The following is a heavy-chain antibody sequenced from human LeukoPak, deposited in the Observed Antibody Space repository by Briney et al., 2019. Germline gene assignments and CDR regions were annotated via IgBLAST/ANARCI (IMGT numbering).Heavy chain of an antibody. D-gene: IGHD3-22*01. J-gene: IGHJ4*02. CDR2: IYYSGST. Sequence: SETLSLTCTASGGSISSYYWSWIRQPPGKGLEWIGYIYYSGSTNYNPSLKSRVTISVDTSKNQFSLKLSSVTAADTAVYYCARPYYYDSSGYSYWGQGTLVTVSS. CDR3: ARPYYYDSSGYSY. CDR1: GGSISSYY. V-gene: IGHV4-59*12.